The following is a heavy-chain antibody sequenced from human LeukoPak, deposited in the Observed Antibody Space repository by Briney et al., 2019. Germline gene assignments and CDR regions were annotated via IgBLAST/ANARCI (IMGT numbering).Heavy chain of an antibody. D-gene: IGHD3-22*01. Sequence: GGSLRLPCAASGFTFSSYAMSWVRQAPGKGLEWVSAISGSGGSTYYSDSVKGRFTISRDNSKNTLYLKMNSLRAEDTAVYYCAKEGYDSSGYYYFDYWGQGTLVTVSS. CDR2: ISGSGGST. CDR1: GFTFSSYA. V-gene: IGHV3-23*01. CDR3: AKEGYDSSGYYYFDY. J-gene: IGHJ4*02.